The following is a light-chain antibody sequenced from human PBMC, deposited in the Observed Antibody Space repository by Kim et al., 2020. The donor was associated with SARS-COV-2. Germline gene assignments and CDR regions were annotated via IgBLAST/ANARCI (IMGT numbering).Light chain of an antibody. CDR3: HQSYRTPIT. V-gene: IGKV1-39*01. CDR2: GAF. Sequence: DIQMTQSPSSLSASVGDRVTITCRASQSISSFLSWYQQKPGRAPKLLIHGAFSLQSGVPSRFSGSGSGTDFTLTITNLQPEDIATYYCHQSYRTPITFGQGTRLEIK. J-gene: IGKJ5*01. CDR1: QSISSF.